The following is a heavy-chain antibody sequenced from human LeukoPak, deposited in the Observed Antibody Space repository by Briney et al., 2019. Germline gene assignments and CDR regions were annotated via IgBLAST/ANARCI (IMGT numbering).Heavy chain of an antibody. CDR2: VSSYNGDT. V-gene: IGHV1-18*01. D-gene: IGHD3-9*01. CDR1: GYTFNNYG. Sequence: ASVKVSCKASGYTFNNYGISWVRQAPGQGLEWMGWVSSYNGDTNYAQKFRGRVIMSTDTSTTTACMELRSLRSDDTAMYYCVKDWHILTGRNCFDPWGQGTLVTVSS. J-gene: IGHJ5*02. CDR3: VKDWHILTGRNCFDP.